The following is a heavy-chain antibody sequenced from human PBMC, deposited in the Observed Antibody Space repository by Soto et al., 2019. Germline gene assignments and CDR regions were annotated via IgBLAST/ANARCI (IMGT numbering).Heavy chain of an antibody. CDR1: GFTFSSYS. CDR2: ISSSSSYI. J-gene: IGHJ5*02. D-gene: IGHD2-8*01. Sequence: EVQLVESGGGLVKPGGSLRLSCAASGFTFSSYSMNWVRQAPGKGLEWVSSISSSSSYIYYADSVKGRFTISRDNAKNSLYLQMNSLRAEDTAVYHCARDCDGYCTNGPHRWFDPWGQGTLVTVSS. V-gene: IGHV3-21*01. CDR3: ARDCDGYCTNGPHRWFDP.